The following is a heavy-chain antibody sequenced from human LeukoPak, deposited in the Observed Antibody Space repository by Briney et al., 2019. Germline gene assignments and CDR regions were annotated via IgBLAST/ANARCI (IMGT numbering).Heavy chain of an antibody. CDR1: CRSISSDY. V-gene: IGHV4-59*01. Sequence: KPSETLSLTCTVSCRSISSDYWSWVRQPPGKGLEWLGYIYYSGSTNYNPSLKSRATISVDTSKNQFCLKLSSVTAADTAVYFCARGRVSSSTWYSTYYYYFYMDVWGKGTTVTVSS. CDR2: IYYSGST. D-gene: IGHD1-1*01. CDR3: ARGRVSSSTWYSTYYYYFYMDV. J-gene: IGHJ6*03.